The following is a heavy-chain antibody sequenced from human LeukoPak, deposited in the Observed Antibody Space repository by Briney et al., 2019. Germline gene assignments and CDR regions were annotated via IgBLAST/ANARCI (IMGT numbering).Heavy chain of an antibody. Sequence: GGSLRLSCAASGFTFSNAWMTWVRQAPGKGLEWVANIKQDGGEKYYVDSVKGRFTISRDNAKNSVYLQMNSLRAEDTAAYYCAREDYYGSGNYVAWGGPFDVWGQGTTVTVSS. J-gene: IGHJ3*01. CDR2: IKQDGGEK. V-gene: IGHV3-7*01. D-gene: IGHD3-10*01. CDR3: AREDYYGSGNYVAWGGPFDV. CDR1: GFTFSNAW.